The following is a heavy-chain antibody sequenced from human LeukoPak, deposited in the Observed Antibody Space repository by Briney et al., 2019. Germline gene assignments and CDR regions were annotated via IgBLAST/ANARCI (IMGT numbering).Heavy chain of an antibody. CDR2: IYSDGST. D-gene: IGHD3-10*01. Sequence: GGSLRLSCAASGLTVRNNYMSWVRQAPGKGLEWVSVIYSDGSTYYEDSVKGRFTISRDTSKNTLSLQMNSLRVEDTAVYYCAREKGRGVISPYYDYWGQGTLVTVSS. CDR3: AREKGRGVISPYYDY. V-gene: IGHV3-53*01. J-gene: IGHJ4*02. CDR1: GLTVRNNY.